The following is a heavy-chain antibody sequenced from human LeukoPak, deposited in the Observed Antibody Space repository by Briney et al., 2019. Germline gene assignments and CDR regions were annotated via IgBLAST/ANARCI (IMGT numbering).Heavy chain of an antibody. J-gene: IGHJ4*02. V-gene: IGHV3-74*01. CDR3: ARSGNSGSYYPHYFDY. CDR2: INTDGSST. Sequence: GGSLRLSCAASGFTFSSYWMHWVRQAPGKGLVWVSRINTDGSSTSYADSVKGRFTISRDNAKNTLYLQMNSLRAEDTAVYYCARSGNSGSYYPHYFDYWGRGTLVTVSS. D-gene: IGHD1-26*01. CDR1: GFTFSSYW.